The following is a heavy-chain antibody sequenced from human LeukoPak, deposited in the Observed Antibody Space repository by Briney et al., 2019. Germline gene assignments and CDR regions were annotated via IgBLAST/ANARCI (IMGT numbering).Heavy chain of an antibody. CDR1: GGSISSYY. V-gene: IGHV4-4*07. Sequence: SQTLSLTCTVSGGSISSYYWSWIRQPAGKGLEWIGRIYTSGSTNYNPSLKSRVTMSVDTSKNQFSLKLSSVTAADTAVYYCARGDCDILTGYLGLDYWGQGTLVTVSS. CDR3: ARGDCDILTGYLGLDY. D-gene: IGHD3-9*01. CDR2: IYTSGST. J-gene: IGHJ4*02.